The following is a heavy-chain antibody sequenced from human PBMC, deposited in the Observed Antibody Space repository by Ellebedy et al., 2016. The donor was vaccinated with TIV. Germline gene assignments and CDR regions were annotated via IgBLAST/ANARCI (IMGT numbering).Heavy chain of an antibody. CDR3: ARGPGYTAYGDHFDY. D-gene: IGHD5-12*01. J-gene: IGHJ4*02. V-gene: IGHV3-48*03. Sequence: PGGSLRLSCAASGFSFTSYEMNWVRQAPGKGLEWVSYISSSSSTIFYVDSVKGRFTISRDNAKNSLYLQMDSLRAEDTAAYYCARGPGYTAYGDHFDYWGQGTLVTVSS. CDR2: ISSSSSTI. CDR1: GFSFTSYE.